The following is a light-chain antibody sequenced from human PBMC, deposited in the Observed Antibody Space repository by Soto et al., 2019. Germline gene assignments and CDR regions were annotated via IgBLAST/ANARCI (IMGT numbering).Light chain of an antibody. V-gene: IGLV2-23*02. J-gene: IGLJ3*02. CDR1: SSDVGSYNL. CDR3: CSYAGSTTSWV. Sequence: QSALTQPASVSGSPGQSITISCTGTSSDVGSYNLVSWYQQHADKAPKLMIYDVSKRPSGISNRFSGSKSGSTASQTISGLQAEDEADYYCCSYAGSTTSWVFGGGTKLTVL. CDR2: DVS.